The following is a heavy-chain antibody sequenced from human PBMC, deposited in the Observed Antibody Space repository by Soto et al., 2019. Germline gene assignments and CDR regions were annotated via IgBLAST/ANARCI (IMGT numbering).Heavy chain of an antibody. J-gene: IGHJ4*02. CDR2: INHSGST. D-gene: IGHD6-19*01. Sequence: QVQLQQWGAGLLKPSETLSLTCAVYGGSFSGYYWSWIRQPPGKGLEWIGEINHSGSTSYNPSLKSRVTISVDTSKNQFSLKLSSVTAADTAVYYCARVGWLVGFDYWGQGTLVTVSS. CDR3: ARVGWLVGFDY. CDR1: GGSFSGYY. V-gene: IGHV4-34*01.